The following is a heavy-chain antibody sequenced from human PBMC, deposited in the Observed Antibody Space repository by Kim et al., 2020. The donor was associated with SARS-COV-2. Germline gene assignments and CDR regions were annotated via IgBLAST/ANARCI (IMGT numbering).Heavy chain of an antibody. CDR1: GGSISSSSYY. CDR3: AREYGEPSDNWFDP. J-gene: IGHJ5*02. V-gene: IGHV4-39*07. Sequence: SETLSLTCTVSGGSISSSSYYWGWIRQPPGKGLEWIGSIYYSGSTYYNPSLKSRVTISVDTSKNQFSLKLSSVTAADTAVYYCAREYGEPSDNWFDPWGQGTLVTVSS. D-gene: IGHD4-17*01. CDR2: IYYSGST.